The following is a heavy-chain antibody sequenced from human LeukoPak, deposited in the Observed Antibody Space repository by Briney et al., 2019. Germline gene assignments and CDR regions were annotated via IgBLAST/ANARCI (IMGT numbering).Heavy chain of an antibody. D-gene: IGHD2-2*01. CDR1: GFTFSSYA. CDR3: ARNGRGRYCSSTSCYYGKTRSYYYGMDV. J-gene: IGHJ6*02. V-gene: IGHV3-30*14. Sequence: GRSLRLSCAASGFTFSSYAMHWVRQAPGKGLEWVAVISYDGSKKYYADSVKGRFTISRDNSKNTLYLQMNSLRAEDTAVYYCARNGRGRYCSSTSCYYGKTRSYYYGMDVWGQGTTVTVS. CDR2: ISYDGSKK.